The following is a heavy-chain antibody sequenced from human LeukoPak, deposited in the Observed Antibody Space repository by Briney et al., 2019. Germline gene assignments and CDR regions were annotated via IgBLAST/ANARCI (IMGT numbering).Heavy chain of an antibody. CDR2: ISSSSSYI. D-gene: IGHD6-13*01. Sequence: PGGSLRLSCAASGFTFSSYSMNWVRQAPGKGLEWVSSISSSSSYIYYADSVKGRFTISRDNAKNSLYLQMNSLRAEDTAVYYCARVLRPQAGHAFDIWGQGTMVTVSS. CDR1: GFTFSSYS. V-gene: IGHV3-21*01. CDR3: ARVLRPQAGHAFDI. J-gene: IGHJ3*02.